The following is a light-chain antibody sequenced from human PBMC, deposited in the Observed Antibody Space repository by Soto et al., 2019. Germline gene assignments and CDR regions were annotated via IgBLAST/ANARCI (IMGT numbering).Light chain of an antibody. CDR2: DVS. V-gene: IGLV2-14*01. CDR3: TSYTGSSTSYV. J-gene: IGLJ1*01. CDR1: SSDVGGYNY. Sequence: QSALTQPASVSGSPGQSITISCTGTSSDVGGYNYVSWYQQHPGKAPKLMIYDVSNRPSGVSNRFSGSKSGNTASLTISGLQAEDEADYYCTSYTGSSTSYVFGTGTKVTVL.